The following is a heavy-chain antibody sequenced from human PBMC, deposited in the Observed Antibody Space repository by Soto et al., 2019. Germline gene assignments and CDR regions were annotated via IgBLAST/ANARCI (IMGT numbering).Heavy chain of an antibody. D-gene: IGHD5-12*01. V-gene: IGHV3-30-3*01. CDR3: ARGIVATIFGYFDY. CDR2: ISHDGSSK. CDR1: GFSFSNYA. J-gene: IGHJ4*02. Sequence: GGSLRLSCAASGFSFSNYAMHWVRQAPGKGPEWVAVISHDGSSKYYADSVKGRFTISRDNSKNTLYLQMNSLRAEDTAVYYCARGIVATIFGYFDYWGQGALVTVSS.